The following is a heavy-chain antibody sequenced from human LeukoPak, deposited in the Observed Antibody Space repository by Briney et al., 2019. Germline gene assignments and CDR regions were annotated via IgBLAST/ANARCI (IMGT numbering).Heavy chain of an antibody. D-gene: IGHD2-2*01. J-gene: IGHJ4*02. Sequence: ASVKVSCKASGYTFTSYGITWVRQAPGQGLEWVAWISAYSGNTNYAHQKLQGRVTLTRDTSTSTAHMELGSLRSDDTAVFYCARAPQECTSTSCPLGYWGQGTLVTVSS. CDR2: ISAYSGNT. V-gene: IGHV1-18*01. CDR3: ARAPQECTSTSCPLGY. CDR1: GYTFTSYG.